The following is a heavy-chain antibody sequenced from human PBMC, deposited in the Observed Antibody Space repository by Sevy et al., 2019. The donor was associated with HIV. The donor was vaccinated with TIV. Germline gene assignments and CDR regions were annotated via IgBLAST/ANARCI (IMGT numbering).Heavy chain of an antibody. CDR3: ARQRSGWDLGGYYFDY. V-gene: IGHV4-39*01. CDR2: IYYSGST. Sequence: SETLSLTCTVSGGSISSSNYFWGWIRQPPGKGLEWIGNIYYSGSTYDNPSLRSRVTISVDTSKTQFSLKLTSVTAADTAVYFCARQRSGWDLGGYYFDYWGQGTLVTVSS. J-gene: IGHJ4*02. D-gene: IGHD1-26*01. CDR1: GGSISSSNYF.